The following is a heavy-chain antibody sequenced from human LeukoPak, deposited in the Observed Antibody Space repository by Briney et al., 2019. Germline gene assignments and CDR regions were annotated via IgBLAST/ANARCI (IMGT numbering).Heavy chain of an antibody. CDR2: ISWNSGSI. V-gene: IGHV3-9*01. CDR1: GFTFDDYA. J-gene: IGHJ4*02. D-gene: IGHD4-11*01. Sequence: GRSLRLSCAASGFTFDDYAMHWVRQAPGKGLEWVSGISWNSGSIGYADSVKGRFTISRDNAKNTLYLQMNSLRADDTAMYYCARDTGYSNYDYWGQGTLVTVSS. CDR3: ARDTGYSNYDY.